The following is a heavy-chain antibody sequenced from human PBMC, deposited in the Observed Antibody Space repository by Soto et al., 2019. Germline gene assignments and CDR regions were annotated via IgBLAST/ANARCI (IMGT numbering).Heavy chain of an antibody. D-gene: IGHD2-2*02. CDR2: IWYDGSQK. J-gene: IGHJ4*01. CDR3: AKEVWGLYTFGRPLDN. CDR1: GFNFSKFG. Sequence: GGSLRLSCAVSGFNFSKFGMYWVRQAPGKGLEWVAVIWYDGSQKYYTDSVQGRFTISRDNSNNTLYLQMNSLRAEDTAVYYCAKEVWGLYTFGRPLDNWGHGXLVTVYS. V-gene: IGHV3-33*06.